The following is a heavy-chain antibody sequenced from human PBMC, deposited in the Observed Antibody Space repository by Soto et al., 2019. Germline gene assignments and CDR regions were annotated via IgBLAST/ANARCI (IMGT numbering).Heavy chain of an antibody. CDR2: ISYDGSNK. J-gene: IGHJ6*02. CDR3: AKDHDGRVDIPRNYYYYYGMDG. V-gene: IGHV3-30*18. Sequence: GGSLRLSCAASVSTFSRYVIHFFLNAPCKGLDCVSFISYDGSNKYYADSVKGRFTISRDNSKNTLYLQMNSLRAEDTAVYYCAKDHDGRVDIPRNYYYYYGMDGWGPGNKVTVSS. D-gene: IGHD5-12*01. CDR1: VSTFSRYV.